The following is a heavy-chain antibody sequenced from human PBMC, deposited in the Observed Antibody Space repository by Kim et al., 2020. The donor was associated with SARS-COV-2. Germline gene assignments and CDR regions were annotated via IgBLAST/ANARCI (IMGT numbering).Heavy chain of an antibody. J-gene: IGHJ6*02. D-gene: IGHD6-13*01. CDR2: IIPIFGTA. CDR1: GGTFSSYA. Sequence: SVKVSCKASGGTFSSYAISWVRQAPGQGLEWMGGIIPIFGTANYAQKFQGRVTITADESTSTAYMELSSLRSEDTAVYYCARLYSHFRLYYYYYGMDVWGQGTTVTVSS. V-gene: IGHV1-69*13. CDR3: ARLYSHFRLYYYYYGMDV.